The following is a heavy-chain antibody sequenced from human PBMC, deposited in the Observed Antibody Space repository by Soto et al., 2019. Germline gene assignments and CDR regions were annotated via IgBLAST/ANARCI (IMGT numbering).Heavy chain of an antibody. CDR3: AKGGLLPRANRWF. CDR1: GFTFRNYP. Sequence: GGSLRLSCAASGFTFRNYPMTWVRQAPGKGLDWVSTISGSGVDTYYPDSVKGRVTISRDNSKNTPYLQINSLRAEDTAVYYCAKGGLLPRANRWFWGQGTLVTV. D-gene: IGHD2-2*01. V-gene: IGHV3-23*01. J-gene: IGHJ4*02. CDR2: ISGSGVDT.